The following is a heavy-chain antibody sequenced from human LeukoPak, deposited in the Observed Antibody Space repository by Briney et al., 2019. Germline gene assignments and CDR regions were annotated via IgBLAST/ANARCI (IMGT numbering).Heavy chain of an antibody. V-gene: IGHV4-34*01. D-gene: IGHD6-13*01. Sequence: PSETLSLTCAVYGGSFSGYYWSWIRQPPGKGLEWIGEINHSGSTNYNPSLKSRVTISVDTSKNQFSLKLSSVTAADTAVYYCARGLFVGIAAAGTVWFDPWGQGTLVTVSS. J-gene: IGHJ5*02. CDR1: GGSFSGYY. CDR3: ARGLFVGIAAAGTVWFDP. CDR2: INHSGST.